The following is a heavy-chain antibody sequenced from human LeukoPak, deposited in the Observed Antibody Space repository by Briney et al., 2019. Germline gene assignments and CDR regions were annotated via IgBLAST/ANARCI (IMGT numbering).Heavy chain of an antibody. J-gene: IGHJ5*02. D-gene: IGHD5-24*01. V-gene: IGHV3-74*01. CDR2: VNSDGSST. CDR1: GFTFSNYW. Sequence: GGSLRLSCAASGFTFSNYWMHWIRQAPGKGLVWVSRVNSDGSSTGYADSVKGRFTISRDSAKNTLYLQMNGLRAEDTAVYYCARGSGDGYNWLFDPWGQGTLVTVSS. CDR3: ARGSGDGYNWLFDP.